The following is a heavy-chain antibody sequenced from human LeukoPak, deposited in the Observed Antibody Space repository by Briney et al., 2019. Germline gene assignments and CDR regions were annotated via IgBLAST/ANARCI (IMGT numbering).Heavy chain of an antibody. Sequence: GGSLRLSYAASGFAFSSYAMSWVRQALGKGLEWVSAISGSGGSTYYADSVKGRFTISRDNSKNTLYLQMNSLRAEDTAVYYCAKMRCSSTSCYPADYWGQGTLVTVSS. V-gene: IGHV3-23*01. J-gene: IGHJ4*02. CDR2: ISGSGGST. CDR3: AKMRCSSTSCYPADY. CDR1: GFAFSSYA. D-gene: IGHD2-2*01.